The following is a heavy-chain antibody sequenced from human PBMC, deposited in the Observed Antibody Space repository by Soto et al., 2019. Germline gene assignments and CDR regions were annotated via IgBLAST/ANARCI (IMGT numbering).Heavy chain of an antibody. V-gene: IGHV1-46*03. CDR3: ARVLQQVVQYYYYYGMDV. CDR1: GYTFTSYY. Sequence: ASVKVSCKASGYTFTSYYMRWVRQAPGQGLEWMGIINPSGGSTSYAQKFHGRVTMTRDTSTSTVYMELSSLRSEDTAVYYCARVLQQVVQYYYYYGMDVWGQGTTVTVSS. J-gene: IGHJ6*02. D-gene: IGHD6-13*01. CDR2: INPSGGST.